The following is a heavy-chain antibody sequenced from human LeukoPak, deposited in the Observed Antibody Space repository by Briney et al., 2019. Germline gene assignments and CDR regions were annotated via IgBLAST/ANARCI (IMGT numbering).Heavy chain of an antibody. J-gene: IGHJ6*01. CDR1: GFTFSNNW. CDR2: VKKDESEK. V-gene: IGHV3-7*01. D-gene: IGHD3-10*01. Sequence: GGSLRLSCAASGFTFSNNWMTWVRQAPGKGLEWVASVKKDESEKYYVDSVKGRFTISRDNSNKTVYLQMNSLRADDTAVYYCARDPIYDSGSHSTSQGMDVWGQGTTVTVSS. CDR3: ARDPIYDSGSHSTSQGMDV.